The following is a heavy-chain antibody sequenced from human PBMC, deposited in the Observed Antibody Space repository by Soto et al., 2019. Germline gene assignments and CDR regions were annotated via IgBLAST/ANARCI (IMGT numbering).Heavy chain of an antibody. J-gene: IGHJ6*03. D-gene: IGHD4-17*01. V-gene: IGHV3-53*04. CDR3: ARDLYTGDYDYYYYYMDV. CDR1: GFTVSSNY. CDR2: IYSGGST. Sequence: GGSLRLSCAASGFTVSSNYMSWVRQAPGKGLEWVSVIYSGGSTYYADSVKGRFTISRHNSKNTRYLQMNSLRAEDTAVYYCARDLYTGDYDYYYYYMDVWGKGTTVTVSS.